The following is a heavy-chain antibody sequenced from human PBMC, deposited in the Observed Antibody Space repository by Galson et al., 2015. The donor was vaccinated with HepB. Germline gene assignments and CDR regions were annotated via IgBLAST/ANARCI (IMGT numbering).Heavy chain of an antibody. CDR3: ARGIQEYYYDSSGNFDY. D-gene: IGHD3-22*01. CDR2: ISSSSSYI. V-gene: IGHV3-21*01. J-gene: IGHJ4*02. Sequence: SLRLSCAASGFTFSSYSMNWVRQAPGKGLEWVSSISSSSSYIYYADSVKGRFTISRDNAKNSLYLQMNSLRAEDTAVYYCARGIQEYYYDSSGNFDYWGQGTLVTVSS. CDR1: GFTFSSYS.